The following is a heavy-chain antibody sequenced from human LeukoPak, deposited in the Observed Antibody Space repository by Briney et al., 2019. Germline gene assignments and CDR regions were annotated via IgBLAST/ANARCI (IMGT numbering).Heavy chain of an antibody. J-gene: IGHJ4*02. V-gene: IGHV3-23*01. CDR1: GFTFSSYA. CDR2: ISGIGGST. CDR3: AKSKSGCSSTSSYAISFDY. Sequence: GRSLRLSCAASGFTFSSYAMSWVRQAPGKGLEWVSAISGIGGSTYYADSVKGRFTISRDNSNNTLYLQMNSLRAEDTAVYYCAKSKSGCSSTSSYAISFDYWGQGTLVTVSS. D-gene: IGHD2-2*01.